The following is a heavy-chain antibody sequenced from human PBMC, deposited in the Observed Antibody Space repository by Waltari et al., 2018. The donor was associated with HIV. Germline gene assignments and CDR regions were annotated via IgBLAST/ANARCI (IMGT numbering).Heavy chain of an antibody. CDR2: IDYSGGT. CDR3: ARHVGGYDSSGYFPYYFDY. V-gene: IGHV4-39*01. D-gene: IGHD3-22*01. Sequence: QLQLQESGPGLVKPSETLSLTCTVSDGSIDRSSYYWGWIRQPPGKGLEWIGGIDYSGGTYDNPSLKSRVTISVDTSKNRFSLKLSSVTAADTAVYYCARHVGGYDSSGYFPYYFDYWGQGALVTVSS. CDR1: DGSIDRSSYY. J-gene: IGHJ4*02.